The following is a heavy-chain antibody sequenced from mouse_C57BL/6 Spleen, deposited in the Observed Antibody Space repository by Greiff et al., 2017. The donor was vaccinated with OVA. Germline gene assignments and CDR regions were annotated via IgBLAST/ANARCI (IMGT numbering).Heavy chain of an antibody. CDR3: ARGEETTGGYFDY. CDR2: IYPRSGNT. CDR1: GYTFTSYG. V-gene: IGHV1-81*01. Sequence: QVQLQQSGAELARPGASVKLSCKASGYTFTSYGISWVKQRTGQGLEWIGEIYPRSGNTYYNEKFKGKATLTADKSSGTAYMELRSLTSEDSAVYFCARGEETTGGYFDYWGQGTTLTVSS. J-gene: IGHJ2*01. D-gene: IGHD2-12*01.